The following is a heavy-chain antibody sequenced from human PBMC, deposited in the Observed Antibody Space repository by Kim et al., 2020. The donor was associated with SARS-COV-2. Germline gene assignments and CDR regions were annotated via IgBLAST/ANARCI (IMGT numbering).Heavy chain of an antibody. Sequence: GGSLRLSCAASGFTFSDYYMSWIRQAPGKGLEWISYISSSSSYTNYADSVKGRFTISRDNAKNSLYLQMNSLRAEDTAVYYCASSGPDGPFQHWGQGTLVTVSS. CDR3: ASSGPDGPFQH. J-gene: IGHJ1*01. CDR2: ISSSSSYT. CDR1: GFTFSDYY. V-gene: IGHV3-11*03.